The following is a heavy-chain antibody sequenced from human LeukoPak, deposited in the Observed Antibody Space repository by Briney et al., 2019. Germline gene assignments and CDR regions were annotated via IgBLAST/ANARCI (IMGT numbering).Heavy chain of an antibody. CDR1: GGTFSSYA. CDR2: IIPIFGTA. V-gene: IGHV1-69*05. CDR3: ATHFYYDSSGYYNGDFDY. J-gene: IGHJ4*02. Sequence: SVKVSCKASGGTFSSYAISWVRQAPGQGLEWMGGIIPIFGTANYAQKFQGRVTITTDESTSTAYMELSSLRSEDTAVYYCATHFYYDSSGYYNGDFDYWGQGTLVTVSS. D-gene: IGHD3-22*01.